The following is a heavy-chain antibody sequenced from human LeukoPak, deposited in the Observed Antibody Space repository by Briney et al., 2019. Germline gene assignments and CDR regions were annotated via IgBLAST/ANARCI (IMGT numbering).Heavy chain of an antibody. CDR2: ISTNGGST. D-gene: IGHD3-22*01. J-gene: IGHJ4*02. Sequence: GGSLRLSCAASRFTFSSYAMSWVRQAPGKGLEWVSGISTNGGSTSYADSVKGRFTISRDNPRNTLYMQMNSLSAEDTAVYYCSVMHRYYDGSGYWVQWGQGTLVTVSS. CDR3: SVMHRYYDGSGYWVQ. V-gene: IGHV3-23*01. CDR1: RFTFSSYA.